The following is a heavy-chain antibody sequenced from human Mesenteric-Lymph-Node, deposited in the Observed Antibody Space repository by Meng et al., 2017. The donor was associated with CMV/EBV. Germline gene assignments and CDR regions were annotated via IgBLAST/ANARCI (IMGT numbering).Heavy chain of an antibody. CDR2: IGHDGSND. D-gene: IGHD6-13*01. J-gene: IGHJ4*02. Sequence: GESLKISCAASGFTFNNYGMHWVRQAPGKGLEWVAFIGHDGSNDYYADSVKGRFTISRDNSRNTLYLQMNSLRPEDTAVYYCARVQSISASGKGAFDHWGQGTLVTVSS. CDR3: ARVQSISASGKGAFDH. CDR1: GFTFNNYG. V-gene: IGHV3-30*02.